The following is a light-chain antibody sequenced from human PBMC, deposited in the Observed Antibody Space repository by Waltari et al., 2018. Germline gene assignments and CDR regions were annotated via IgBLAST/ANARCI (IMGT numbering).Light chain of an antibody. CDR1: SSDIGAYNF. CDR2: DVN. J-gene: IGLJ1*01. Sequence: QSALTQPASVSGSPGQSITIYCTGTSSDIGAYNFVSWYQKHPGKAPKVMIYDVNNRPSGFSSRFSGSKSGNTASLTISGLQAEDEADYYCSSYTTGSTRYVFGSGTKVTVL. CDR3: SSYTTGSTRYV. V-gene: IGLV2-14*03.